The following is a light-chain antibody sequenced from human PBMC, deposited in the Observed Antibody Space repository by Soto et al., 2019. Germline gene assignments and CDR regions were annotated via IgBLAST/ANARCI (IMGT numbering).Light chain of an antibody. CDR3: QQYGSATST. Sequence: ILLTQYAAALSLSPGERATLSCRASQSVXSSQAAWYQQKPGQAPWLRXDCASSRATGSPDRLSGSGSAADFTLTSSRREPEDFAVYDCQQYGSATSTFGQGTRLEIK. CDR1: QSVXSSQ. J-gene: IGKJ5*01. V-gene: IGKV3-20*01. CDR2: CAS.